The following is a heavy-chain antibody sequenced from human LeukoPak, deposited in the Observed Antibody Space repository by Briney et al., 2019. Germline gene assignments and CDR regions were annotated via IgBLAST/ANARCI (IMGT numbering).Heavy chain of an antibody. D-gene: IGHD1-26*01. CDR2: INPNSGGT. J-gene: IGHJ4*02. V-gene: IGHV1-2*02. CDR1: GYTFTDYY. Sequence: ASVKVSCKASGYTFTDYYMHWERQAPGQGLEWMGWINPNSGGTSYAQKFQGRVTMTRDTSISTAYMELSRLRSDDTAVYYCAREPLVGATNFDYWGQGTLVTVSS. CDR3: AREPLVGATNFDY.